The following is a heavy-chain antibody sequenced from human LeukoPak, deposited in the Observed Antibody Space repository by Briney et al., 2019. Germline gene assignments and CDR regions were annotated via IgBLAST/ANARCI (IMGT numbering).Heavy chain of an antibody. V-gene: IGHV4-59*08. D-gene: IGHD1-26*01. J-gene: IGHJ4*02. CDR2: IYDSATT. CDR3: ARHFYGSRGGYSFALDF. CDR1: VGSLSGYY. Sequence: SETLSLTCTVSVGSLSGYYWSGIRQPPGRGDAGIGYIYDSATTQYIARLQSRVTISVDTSTNQLSLMLSSVTAADTAVYHCARHFYGSRGGYSFALDFWGQGVLVTVSS.